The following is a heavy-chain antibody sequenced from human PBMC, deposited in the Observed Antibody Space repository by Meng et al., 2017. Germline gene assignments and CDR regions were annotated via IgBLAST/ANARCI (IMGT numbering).Heavy chain of an antibody. V-gene: IGHV1-3*01. CDR3: ARLCGGDCYTYHDAFDI. J-gene: IGHJ3*02. Sequence: VQLGQSGVEVKKPGASVKVSCKASGYTFTSYAMHWVRQAPGQRLEWMGWINAGNGNTKYSQKFQGRVTITRDTSASTAYMELSSLRSEDTAVYYCARLCGGDCYTYHDAFDIWGQGTMVTVSS. CDR1: GYTFTSYA. CDR2: INAGNGNT. D-gene: IGHD2-21*02.